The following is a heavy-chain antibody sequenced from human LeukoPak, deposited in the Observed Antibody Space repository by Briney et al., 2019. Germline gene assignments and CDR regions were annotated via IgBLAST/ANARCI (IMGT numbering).Heavy chain of an antibody. Sequence: GASVKVSCKASGYTFTSYYMHWVRQAPGQGLEWMGIINPSGGSTSYAQKFQGRLTMTEDKSTDTAYMELSSLKSEDTAIYYCATPQVGATRPYFDYWGQGTLVTVSS. D-gene: IGHD1-26*01. CDR2: INPSGGST. V-gene: IGHV1-46*01. CDR3: ATPQVGATRPYFDY. CDR1: GYTFTSYY. J-gene: IGHJ4*02.